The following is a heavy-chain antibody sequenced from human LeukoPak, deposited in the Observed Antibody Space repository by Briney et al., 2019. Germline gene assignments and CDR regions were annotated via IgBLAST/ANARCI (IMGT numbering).Heavy chain of an antibody. Sequence: ASVKVSCKASGYTFTSYGISWVRQAPGQGLEWMGWINTNTGNPTYAQGFTGRFVFSLDTSVSTAYLQISSLKAEDTAVYYCASPGYCSSTSCRYYYGMDVWGQGTTVTVSS. V-gene: IGHV7-4-1*02. CDR1: GYTFTSYG. J-gene: IGHJ6*02. CDR2: INTNTGNP. CDR3: ASPGYCSSTSCRYYYGMDV. D-gene: IGHD2-2*01.